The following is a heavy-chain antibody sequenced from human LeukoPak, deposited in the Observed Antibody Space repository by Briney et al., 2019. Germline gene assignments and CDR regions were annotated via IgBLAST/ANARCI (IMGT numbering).Heavy chain of an antibody. CDR3: ARDSGMDV. V-gene: IGHV3-23*01. CDR1: GFTFRSNA. Sequence: GGSLRLSCAASGFTFRSNAMSWVRQAPGKGLEWVSAIGGSSVYTYYADSVKGRFTISRDNSKNTLYLQMNSLRAEDTAVYYCARDSGMDVWGQGTTVTVSS. CDR2: IGGSSVYT. J-gene: IGHJ6*02.